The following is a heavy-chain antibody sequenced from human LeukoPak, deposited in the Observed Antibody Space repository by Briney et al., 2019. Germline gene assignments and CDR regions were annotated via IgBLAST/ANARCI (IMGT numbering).Heavy chain of an antibody. D-gene: IGHD3-9*01. V-gene: IGHV4-39*07. J-gene: IGHJ6*03. CDR2: IYYSGST. CDR1: GGSISSSSYY. CDR3: ARGSYYDILTGYWGDYYMDV. Sequence: PSETLSLTCTVSGGSISSSSYYWGWIRQPPGKGLEWIGSIYYSGSTYYNPSLKSRVTISVDTSKNQFSLKLSSVTAADTAVYYCARGSYYDILTGYWGDYYMDVWGKGTTATISS.